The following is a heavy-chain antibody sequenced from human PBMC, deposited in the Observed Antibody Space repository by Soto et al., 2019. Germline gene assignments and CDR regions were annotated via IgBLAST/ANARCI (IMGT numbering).Heavy chain of an antibody. V-gene: IGHV4-34*01. CDR1: GGSFSGYY. D-gene: IGHD4-17*01. Sequence: SETLYLTCAVYGGSFSGYYWSWTRQPPGKGLEWIGEINHSGSTNYNPSLKSRVTISVDTSKNQFSLKLSSVTAADTAVYYCARSPVNKNDYGGNSFDYWGQGTLVTVSS. CDR3: ARSPVNKNDYGGNSFDY. CDR2: INHSGST. J-gene: IGHJ4*02.